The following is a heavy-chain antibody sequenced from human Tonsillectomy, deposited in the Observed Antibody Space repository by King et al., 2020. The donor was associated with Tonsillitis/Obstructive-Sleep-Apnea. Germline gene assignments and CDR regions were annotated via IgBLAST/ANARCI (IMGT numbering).Heavy chain of an antibody. Sequence: VQLVESGAEVKKPGESLKISCKGSGYSFTSYWIGWVRQMPGKGLEWMGIIYPGDSDTRYSPSFQGQVTISADKSISTAYLQWSSLKASDTAMYYCARHHRDPGTKRLDNFDYWGQGTLVTVSS. CDR1: GYSFTSYW. J-gene: IGHJ4*02. V-gene: IGHV5-51*01. D-gene: IGHD5-12*01. CDR2: IYPGDSDT. CDR3: ARHHRDPGTKRLDNFDY.